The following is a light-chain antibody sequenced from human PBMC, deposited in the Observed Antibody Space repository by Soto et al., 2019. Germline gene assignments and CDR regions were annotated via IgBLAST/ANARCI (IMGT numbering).Light chain of an antibody. V-gene: IGLV1-44*01. CDR1: SSNIGSNT. J-gene: IGLJ3*02. Sequence: QSVLTQPPSASGTPGQRVTISCSGSSSNIGSNTVNWYQQLPGTAPKLLILHNSQRPSGVPDRFSGAKSGTSASLAISGLQSEDEADYYCAAWDDSLSCPVFGGGTKLTVL. CDR2: HNS. CDR3: AAWDDSLSCPV.